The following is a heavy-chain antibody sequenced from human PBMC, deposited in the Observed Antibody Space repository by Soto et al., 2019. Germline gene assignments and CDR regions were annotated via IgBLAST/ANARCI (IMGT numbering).Heavy chain of an antibody. CDR3: ARVGVVVATMSLGTYGMDV. J-gene: IGHJ6*02. CDR1: GGSISSYY. Sequence: SETLSLTCTVSGGSISSYYWSWIRQPPGKGLEWIGYIYYSGSTNYNPSLKSRVTISVDTSKNQFSLKLSSVTAADTAVYYCARVGVVVATMSLGTYGMDVWGQGTTVTVSS. D-gene: IGHD5-12*01. V-gene: IGHV4-59*01. CDR2: IYYSGST.